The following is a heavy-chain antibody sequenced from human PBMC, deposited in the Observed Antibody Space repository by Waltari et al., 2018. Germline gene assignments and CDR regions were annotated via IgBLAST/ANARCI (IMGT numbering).Heavy chain of an antibody. V-gene: IGHV1-2*06. CDR3: ARGPRGISIFGVVGSSEDY. CDR1: GYTFTGYY. D-gene: IGHD3-3*01. CDR2: INPNSGGT. Sequence: QVQLVQSGAEVKKPGASVKVSCKASGYTFTGYYMHWVRQAPGQGLEWMGRINPNSGGTNYAQKFQGRVTMTRDTSISTAYMELSRLRSDDTAVYYCARGPRGISIFGVVGSSEDYWGQGTLVTVSS. J-gene: IGHJ4*02.